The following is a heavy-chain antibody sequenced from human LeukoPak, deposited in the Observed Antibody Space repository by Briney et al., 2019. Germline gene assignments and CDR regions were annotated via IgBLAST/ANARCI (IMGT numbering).Heavy chain of an antibody. CDR2: ISYDGSNK. D-gene: IGHD4-17*01. CDR3: ARDSVYGGINVY. J-gene: IGHJ4*02. CDR1: GFIFSGHV. Sequence: GGSLRLSCAASGFIFSGHVMHWVRQAPGKGLEWVSLISYDGSNKDYADSVKGRFTISRDNSKNTLYLQMNGLRAEDTAVYYCARDSVYGGINVYWGQGTLVTVSS. V-gene: IGHV3-30-3*01.